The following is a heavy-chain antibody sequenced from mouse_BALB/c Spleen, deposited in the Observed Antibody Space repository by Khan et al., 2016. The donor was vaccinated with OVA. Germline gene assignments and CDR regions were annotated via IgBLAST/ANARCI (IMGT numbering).Heavy chain of an antibody. CDR2: ISYSGNT. CDR1: GYSITSDYA. D-gene: IGHD2-10*02. V-gene: IGHV3-2*02. J-gene: IGHJ2*02. Sequence: EVQLQESGPGLVKPSQSLSLTCTVTGYSITSDYAWNWIRQFPGNKLEGMGFISYSGNTKYNPSLKSRFSITRDTSKNQFFLQLNSVTTEDTATDYCARVYGGDFDYWGQGTSLTVSA. CDR3: ARVYGGDFDY.